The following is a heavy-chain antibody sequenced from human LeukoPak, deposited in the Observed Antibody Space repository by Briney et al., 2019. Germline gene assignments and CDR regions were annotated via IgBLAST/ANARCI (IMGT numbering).Heavy chain of an antibody. J-gene: IGHJ4*02. D-gene: IGHD3-10*01. CDR3: AKDRGIISDY. Sequence: GGSLRLSCAASGFTFSSYEMNWVRQAPGKGLEWVSYISSSGSTIYYADSVKGRFTISRDNSKNTLYLQMNSLRAEDTAVYYCAKDRGIISDYWGQGTLVTVSS. CDR2: ISSSGSTI. V-gene: IGHV3-48*03. CDR1: GFTFSSYE.